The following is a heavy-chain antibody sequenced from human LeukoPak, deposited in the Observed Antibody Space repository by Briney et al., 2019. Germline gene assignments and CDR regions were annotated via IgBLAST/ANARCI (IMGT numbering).Heavy chain of an antibody. CDR1: GGSISSGGYY. J-gene: IGHJ4*02. CDR2: IYYSGST. CDR3: ARLNVVVTAMVRVGTPPEPSETITFDY. V-gene: IGHV4-31*03. Sequence: SETLSLTCTVSGGSISSGGYYWSWIRQHPGKGLEWIGYIYYSGSTYYNPSLKSRVTISVDTSKNQFSLKLSSVTAADTAVYYCARLNVVVTAMVRVGTPPEPSETITFDYWGQGTLVTVSS. D-gene: IGHD2-21*02.